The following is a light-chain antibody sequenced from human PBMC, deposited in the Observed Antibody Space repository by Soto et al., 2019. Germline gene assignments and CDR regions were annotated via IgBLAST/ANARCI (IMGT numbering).Light chain of an antibody. CDR2: GAS. Sequence: IVLTQSPGTLSLSPGERATLSCTASQSVSSTYLAWYQQKPGQAPRLLIYGASSRATGIPNRFSGSGSETDFTLTITRLEPEDFAMYYCQQYSSSRTFGQGTKV. CDR3: QQYSSSRT. J-gene: IGKJ1*01. CDR1: QSVSSTY. V-gene: IGKV3-20*01.